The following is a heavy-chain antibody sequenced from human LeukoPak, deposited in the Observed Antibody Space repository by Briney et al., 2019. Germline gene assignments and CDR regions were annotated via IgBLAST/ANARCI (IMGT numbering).Heavy chain of an antibody. V-gene: IGHV3-53*01. CDR2: IYSGGST. CDR1: GFTLRSNY. J-gene: IGHJ4*02. D-gene: IGHD3-10*01. Sequence: GGSLRLSCAASGFTLRSNYMSWVRQAPGKGLEWVSVIYSGGSTYYADSVKGRFTISRDNSKNTLYLQMNSLRAEDTAVYYCAGTDDITMLGYWGQGTLVTVSS. CDR3: AGTDDITMLGY.